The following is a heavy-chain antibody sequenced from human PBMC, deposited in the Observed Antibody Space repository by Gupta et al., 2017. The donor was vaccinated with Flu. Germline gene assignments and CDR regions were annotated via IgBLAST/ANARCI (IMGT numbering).Heavy chain of an antibody. Sequence: QVQLVQSGAEVKKPGASVKFSCKASGYTFTSYAIQWVRQAPGQRLEWMGWINGGNGNTKYSQNFQGRVTFTRDTSASPAYMELSSLRFEDTAVYYCARDPELQISDFYYDMDVWGKGTTVIVSS. V-gene: IGHV1-3*01. CDR3: ARDPELQISDFYYDMDV. CDR2: INGGNGNT. CDR1: GYTFTSYA. D-gene: IGHD1-26*01. J-gene: IGHJ6*03.